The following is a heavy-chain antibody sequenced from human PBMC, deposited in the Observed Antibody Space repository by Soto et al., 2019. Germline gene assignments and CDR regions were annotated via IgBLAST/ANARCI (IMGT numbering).Heavy chain of an antibody. J-gene: IGHJ5*02. D-gene: IGHD2-15*01. CDR3: ASDCGGGGCYPAVGA. CDR2: NYSGGST. Sequence: EVQVVESGGGLIQPGGSLRLSCAASGFVVSETYMSWVRQAPGRGLQWVSFNYSGGSTYYADSVKGRFTISRDSSRNTLYLQMNSLRVGDTAVYYCASDCGGGGCYPAVGAWGQGTLVTVSS. CDR1: GFVVSETY. V-gene: IGHV3-53*01.